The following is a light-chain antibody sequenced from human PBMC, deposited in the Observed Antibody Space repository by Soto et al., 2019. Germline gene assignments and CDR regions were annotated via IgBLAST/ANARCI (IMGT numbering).Light chain of an antibody. CDR2: GVF. CDR3: SSYTTGSTLPWV. V-gene: IGLV2-14*01. Sequence: QSVLTQPASVSGSPRHTITISCTGSSDDSGTYEYIAWHEHHPGKAPKLILFGVFDRPSGISDRVSGSRSCNPASLTIFGLQVADEAVYCCSSYTTGSTLPWVFGTGTKGTGL. J-gene: IGLJ1*01. CDR1: SDDSGTYEY.